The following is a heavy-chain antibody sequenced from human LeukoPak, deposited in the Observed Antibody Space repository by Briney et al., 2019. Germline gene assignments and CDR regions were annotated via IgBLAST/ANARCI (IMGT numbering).Heavy chain of an antibody. CDR3: ARGFYYDFWSGYYKYYFDY. CDR1: GYTFTSYG. CDR2: ISAYNGNT. V-gene: IGHV1-18*01. D-gene: IGHD3-3*01. J-gene: IGHJ4*02. Sequence: GASVKVSCKASGYTFTSYGISWVRQAPGQGLEWMGWISAYNGNTNYAQKLQGRVTMTTDTSTSTAYMELRSLRSDDTAVYYYARGFYYDFWSGYYKYYFDYWGQGTLVTVSS.